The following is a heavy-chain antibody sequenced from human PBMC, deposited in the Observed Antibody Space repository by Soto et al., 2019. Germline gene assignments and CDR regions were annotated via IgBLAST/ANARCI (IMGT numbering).Heavy chain of an antibody. CDR2: INPNGGST. CDR3: ARAFKWELTRTYYFDF. V-gene: IGHV1-46*01. J-gene: IGHJ4*02. D-gene: IGHD1-26*01. CDR1: GYIFINYY. Sequence: VKVSCKASGYIFINYYIHWVRQAPGQGLEWIGIINPNGGSTNYAQKFRGRVTMARDTSTSTVYMDLSSLRSDDTAVYYCARAFKWELTRTYYFDFWGQGTLVTVAS.